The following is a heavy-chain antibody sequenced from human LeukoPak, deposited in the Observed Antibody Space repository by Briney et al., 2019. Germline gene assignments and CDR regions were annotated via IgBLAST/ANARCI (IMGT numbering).Heavy chain of an antibody. CDR1: GFTFSTYS. D-gene: IGHD3-10*01. V-gene: IGHV3-64D*08. CDR2: INIKGDDT. J-gene: IGHJ4*02. CDR3: VKDLRGGGYYTSFDY. Sequence: GGSLRLSCSASGFTFSTYSMHWVRQAPGKGLELVSTINIKGDDTYYADSVKGRFTISRDHSRKTLYLQMSSLRAEDTAVYYCVKDLRGGGYYTSFDYWGQGTLVTVPS.